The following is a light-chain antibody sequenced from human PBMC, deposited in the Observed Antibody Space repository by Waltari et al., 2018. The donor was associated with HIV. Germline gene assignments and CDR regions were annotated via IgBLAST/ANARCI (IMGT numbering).Light chain of an antibody. V-gene: IGKV1-39*01. CDR3: QQSYDTPPYT. Sequence: DILMTQSPSSLSASVGGRVIMRCRSNQTIGTHLHWYQWKVGKAPRLLIFSASLLHLEVPPRFSGSGSGTTFALTIDNLQPEDFATYFCQQSYDTPPYTFGPGTRLEIK. J-gene: IGKJ2*01. CDR2: SAS. CDR1: QTIGTH.